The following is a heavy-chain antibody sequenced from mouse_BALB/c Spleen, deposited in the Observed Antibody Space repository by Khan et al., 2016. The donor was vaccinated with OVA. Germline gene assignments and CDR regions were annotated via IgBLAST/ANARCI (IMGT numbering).Heavy chain of an antibody. CDR1: GYSFTDYT. Sequence: EVQLQQSGPELVKPGDSMKISCKASGYSFTDYTMNWVKQSHGKNLEWIGLINPYNGDSNYSQKFKGRATLTVDRSSSTADMELLSLTSEDSAVYYCARSGYGGFAYWGQGTLVTVSA. D-gene: IGHD1-2*01. V-gene: IGHV1-18*01. CDR2: INPYNGDS. J-gene: IGHJ3*01. CDR3: ARSGYGGFAY.